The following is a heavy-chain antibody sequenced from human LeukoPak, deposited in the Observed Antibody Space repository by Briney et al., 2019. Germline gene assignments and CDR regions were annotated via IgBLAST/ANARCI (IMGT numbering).Heavy chain of an antibody. Sequence: ASVKVSCKASGYTFTSYDTNWVRQATGQGLEWMGWMNPNSGNTGYAQKFQGRVTMTRNTSISTAYMELSSLRSEDTAVYYCARKYSSSWLRDHNWFDPWGQGTLVTVSS. V-gene: IGHV1-8*01. J-gene: IGHJ5*02. CDR3: ARKYSSSWLRDHNWFDP. CDR1: GYTFTSYD. CDR2: MNPNSGNT. D-gene: IGHD6-13*01.